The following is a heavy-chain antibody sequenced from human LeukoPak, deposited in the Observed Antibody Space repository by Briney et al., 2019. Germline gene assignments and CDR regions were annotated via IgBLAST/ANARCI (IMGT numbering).Heavy chain of an antibody. J-gene: IGHJ4*02. CDR1: RFTVSCYW. V-gene: IGHV3-74*01. D-gene: IGHD5-12*01. Sequence: GGSLRLSCAASRFTVSCYWMQWVRQAPGKGLVWVSRIDGDGSSTNYADSAKGRFTISRDNAKNMLYLQMNSLRAEDKAVYYCARGYSGYFYYWGQGTLVTVSS. CDR3: ARGYSGYFYY. CDR2: IDGDGSST.